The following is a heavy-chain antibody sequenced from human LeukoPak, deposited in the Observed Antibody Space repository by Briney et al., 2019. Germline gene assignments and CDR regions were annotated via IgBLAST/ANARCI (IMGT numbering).Heavy chain of an antibody. CDR1: GFTFSSYA. J-gene: IGHJ4*02. D-gene: IGHD3-10*01. CDR2: ISGSGGST. Sequence: GGSLRLSCASSGFTFSSYAMSWVRQAPGKGLEWVSAISGSGGSTYYADSVKGRFTISRDNSKNTLYLQMNSLRAEDTAVYYCAKDLPLWFGESYFDYWGQGTLVTVSS. CDR3: AKDLPLWFGESYFDY. V-gene: IGHV3-23*01.